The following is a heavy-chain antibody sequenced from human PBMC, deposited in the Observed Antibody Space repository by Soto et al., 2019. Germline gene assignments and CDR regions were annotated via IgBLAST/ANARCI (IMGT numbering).Heavy chain of an antibody. CDR1: GFTFSNAW. Sequence: GGSLRLSCAASGFTFSNAWMSWVRQAPGKGLEWVGRIKSKTDGGTTDYAVPVKGRFTISRDDSKNTLYLQMNSLKTEDTAVYYCTTEYYYDSSGYYYLAFDIWGQGTMVTVSS. CDR3: TTEYYYDSSGYYYLAFDI. D-gene: IGHD3-22*01. V-gene: IGHV3-15*01. CDR2: IKSKTDGGTT. J-gene: IGHJ3*02.